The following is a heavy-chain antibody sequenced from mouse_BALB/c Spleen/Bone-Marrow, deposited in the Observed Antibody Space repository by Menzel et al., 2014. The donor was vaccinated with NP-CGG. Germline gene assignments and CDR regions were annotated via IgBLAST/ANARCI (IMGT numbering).Heavy chain of an antibody. J-gene: IGHJ2*01. CDR2: ISSGSSTI. D-gene: IGHD1-1*01. CDR3: VRSGSSSGYFDY. V-gene: IGHV5-17*02. CDR1: GFTLSSFG. Sequence: EVQVVESGGGLVQPGGSRKLSCAASGFTLSSFGMHWVRQAPEKGLEWVAYISSGSSTIYYGDTVMGRFTISRDNPKNTLFLQMTSLRSEDTATYYCVRSGSSSGYFDYWGQGTTLTASS.